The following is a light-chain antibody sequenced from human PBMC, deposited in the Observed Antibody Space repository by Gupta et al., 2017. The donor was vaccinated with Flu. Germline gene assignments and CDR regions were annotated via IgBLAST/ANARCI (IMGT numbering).Light chain of an antibody. J-gene: IGLJ1*01. CDR3: ISLTSIPSYV. V-gene: IGLV2-14*04. CDR2: DVS. CDR1: SSDVCAYND. Sequence: SITLSCTGTSSDVCAYNDVSVYPQPTGKAHKLMIYDVSYRPSVLSHRFSGSKSGTTASLTISGLQAEDEADYYCISLTSIPSYVFGTGTKVTVL.